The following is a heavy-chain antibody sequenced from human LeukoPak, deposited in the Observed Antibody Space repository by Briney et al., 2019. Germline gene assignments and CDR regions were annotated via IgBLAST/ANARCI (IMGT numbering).Heavy chain of an antibody. J-gene: IGHJ4*02. CDR3: AKETAGITMIVVAIKGGFDY. CDR1: GXTFSSYG. V-gene: IGHV3-33*06. D-gene: IGHD3-22*01. CDR2: IWYDGSNK. Sequence: GRSLRLSCAASGXTFSSYGMHWVRQAPGKGLEWVAVIWYDGSNKYYADSVKGRFTISRDNSKNTLYLQMNSLRAEDTAVYYCAKETAGITMIVVAIKGGFDYWGQGTLVTVSS.